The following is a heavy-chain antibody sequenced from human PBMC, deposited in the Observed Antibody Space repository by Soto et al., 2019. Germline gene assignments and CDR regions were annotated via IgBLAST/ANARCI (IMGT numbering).Heavy chain of an antibody. D-gene: IGHD3-10*01. V-gene: IGHV3-48*02. Sequence: GGSLRLSCAASGCTCSSYSMHWVRQAPGKGLEWVSYISSSSNPPPYADPPTGRLPISSTNAKNSLYPHLHTLKDQDTAVYYCAREGTRGGFLNWFDPWGQGTLVTVSS. CDR3: AREGTRGGFLNWFDP. CDR1: GCTCSSYS. J-gene: IGHJ5*02. CDR2: ISSSSNPP.